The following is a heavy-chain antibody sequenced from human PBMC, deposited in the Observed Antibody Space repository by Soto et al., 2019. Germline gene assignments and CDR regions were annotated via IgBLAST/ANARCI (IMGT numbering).Heavy chain of an antibody. CDR2: ISYDGNTQ. J-gene: IGHJ5*02. V-gene: IGHV3-30-3*01. D-gene: IGHD3-9*01. CDR1: GFTFSSYT. CDR3: ARVNDIVKGHNWFDP. Sequence: QVQLVESGGGVVQPGRSLRLSCAASGFTFSSYTMHWVRQAPGKGLEWVAVISYDGNTQYYADSVKGRFTISRDISRNTLYLTMNSLRAEDTAVYYCARVNDIVKGHNWFDPWGQGTLVTVSS.